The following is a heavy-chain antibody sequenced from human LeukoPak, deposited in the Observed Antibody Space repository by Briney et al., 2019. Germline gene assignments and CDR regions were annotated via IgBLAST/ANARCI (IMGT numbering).Heavy chain of an antibody. V-gene: IGHV4-4*02. D-gene: IGHD3-22*01. CDR2: IYHSGST. CDR1: GGSISSSNW. CDR3: ARYDSDNAILDY. J-gene: IGHJ4*02. Sequence: SETLSLTCAVSGGSISSSNWWSWVRQPPGKGLEWIGEIYHSGSTNYNPSLKSRVTISVDKSKNQFSLMLTSVTAADTAIYYCARYDSDNAILDYWGQGTLVTVSS.